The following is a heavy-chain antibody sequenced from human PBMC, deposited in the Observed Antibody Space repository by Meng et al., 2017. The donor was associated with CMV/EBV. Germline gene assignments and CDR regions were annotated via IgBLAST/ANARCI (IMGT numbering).Heavy chain of an antibody. V-gene: IGHV1-2*02. CDR1: GYTFTGYY. D-gene: IGHD3-3*01. CDR2: INPNSGGT. CDR3: ARVPESGFLEWLLAY. J-gene: IGHJ4*02. Sequence: SGYTFTGYYMHWVRQAPGQGLEWMGWINPNSGGTNYAQKFQGRVTMTRDTSISTAYMELSRLRPDDTAVYYCARVPESGFLEWLLAYWGQGALVTVSS.